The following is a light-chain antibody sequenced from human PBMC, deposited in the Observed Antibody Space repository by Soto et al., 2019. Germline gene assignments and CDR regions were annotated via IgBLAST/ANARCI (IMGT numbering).Light chain of an antibody. CDR1: SSDVGSYNL. CDR3: CSYAGSSTPYV. J-gene: IGLJ1*01. V-gene: IGLV2-23*01. Sequence: QSVLTQPASVSGSPGQSITISCTGTSSDVGSYNLVSWYQQQPGKAPKLMIYEGSKRPSGVSNRFSGSKSGNTASLTISGLQAEDEADYYCCSYAGSSTPYVFGTGTKSPS. CDR2: EGS.